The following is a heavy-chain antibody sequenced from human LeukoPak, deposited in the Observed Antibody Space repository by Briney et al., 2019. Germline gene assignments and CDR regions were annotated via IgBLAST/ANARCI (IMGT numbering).Heavy chain of an antibody. J-gene: IGHJ4*02. D-gene: IGHD3-3*01. Sequence: GGSLRLSCAASGFTFSSYNMNWVRQAPGKGLEWVSYISSSSSTIYYADSVKGRFTISRDNAKNSLYLQMNSLRAEDTAVYYCARDHPDYDFWSGLSFFDYWGQGTLVTVSS. CDR2: ISSSSSTI. CDR3: ARDHPDYDFWSGLSFFDY. V-gene: IGHV3-48*04. CDR1: GFTFSSYN.